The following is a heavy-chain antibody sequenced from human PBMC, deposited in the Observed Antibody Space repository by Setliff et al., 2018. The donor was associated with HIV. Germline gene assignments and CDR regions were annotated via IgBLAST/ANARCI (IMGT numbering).Heavy chain of an antibody. CDR2: ISAYNGNT. CDR1: GYTFSTYG. Sequence: GASVKVSCKASGYTFSTYGISWVRQAPGQGLEWMGWISAYNGNTNYAQKLQGRVTVTTDTSTSTAYMELRSLRSDDTAVYYCASGFRATVPDYWGQGTLVTVSS. V-gene: IGHV1-18*01. J-gene: IGHJ4*02. D-gene: IGHD4-17*01. CDR3: ASGFRATVPDY.